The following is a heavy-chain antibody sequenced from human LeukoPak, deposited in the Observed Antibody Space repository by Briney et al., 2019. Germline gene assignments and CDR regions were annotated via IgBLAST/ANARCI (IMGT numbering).Heavy chain of an antibody. J-gene: IGHJ4*02. CDR2: ISYDGSDK. Sequence: GGSLRLSCAASGFTLSSYSMNWVRQAPGKGLEWVAIISYDGSDKYYADSVKGRFTISRDNSKNTLYLQMNSLRAEDTAVYYCAKDIRNDRFGGPGKYWGQGTLVTVSS. CDR3: AKDIRNDRFGGPGKY. D-gene: IGHD3-10*01. CDR1: GFTLSSYS. V-gene: IGHV3-30*18.